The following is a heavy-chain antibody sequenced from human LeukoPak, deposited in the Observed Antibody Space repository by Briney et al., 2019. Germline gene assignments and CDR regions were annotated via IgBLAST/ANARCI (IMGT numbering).Heavy chain of an antibody. CDR2: ISYDGSNK. CDR3: AKGRLGGGSSWDAFDY. J-gene: IGHJ4*02. V-gene: IGHV3-30*18. D-gene: IGHD6-13*01. CDR1: GFTFSSYG. Sequence: GFLRLSCAASGFTFSSYGMHWVRQAPGKGLEWVAVISYDGSNKYYADSVKGRFTISRDNSKNTLYLQMNSLRAEDTAVYYCAKGRLGGGSSWDAFDYWGQGTLVTVSS.